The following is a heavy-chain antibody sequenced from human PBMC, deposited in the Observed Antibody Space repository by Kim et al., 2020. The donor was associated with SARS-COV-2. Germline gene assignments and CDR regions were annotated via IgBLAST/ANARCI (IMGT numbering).Heavy chain of an antibody. D-gene: IGHD5-18*01. V-gene: IGHV3-30*04. J-gene: IGHJ4*02. CDR2: ISYDGSNK. CDR3: ARWSGTAMVYD. Sequence: GGSLRLSCAASGFTFSSYAMHWVRQAPGKGLEWVAVISYDGSNKYYADSVKGRFTISRDNSKNTLYPQMNSLRAEDTAVYYCARWSGTAMVYDWGQGTLV. CDR1: GFTFSSYA.